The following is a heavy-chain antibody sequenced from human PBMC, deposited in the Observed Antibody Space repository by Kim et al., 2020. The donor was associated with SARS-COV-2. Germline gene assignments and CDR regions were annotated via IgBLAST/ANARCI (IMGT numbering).Heavy chain of an antibody. CDR2: ISYDGSNK. CDR1: GFTFSSYA. CDR3: ARDLVAAAGGDYYYYGMDV. Sequence: GGSLRLSCAASGFTFSSYAMHWVRQAPGKGLEWVAVISYDGSNKYYADSVKGRFTISRDNSKNTLYLQMNSLRAEDTAVYYCARDLVAAAGGDYYYYGMDVWGQGTTVTVSS. J-gene: IGHJ6*02. D-gene: IGHD6-13*01. V-gene: IGHV3-30-3*01.